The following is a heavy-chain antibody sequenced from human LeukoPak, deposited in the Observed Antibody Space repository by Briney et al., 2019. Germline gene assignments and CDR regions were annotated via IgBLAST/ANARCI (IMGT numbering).Heavy chain of an antibody. CDR3: ARERDHGYSYGLVLDS. D-gene: IGHD5-18*01. Sequence: SQTLSLTCSVSGDSIRSGTYYWTWLRQPAGKRLEWLGRMYHSGTTNYNSPLYNPSLSSRVTMSVDGAKNQFSLRLKSVTTADTAIYFCARERDHGYSYGLVLDSWGQGSLVTVSS. J-gene: IGHJ4*02. CDR2: MYHSGTT. CDR1: GDSIRSGTYY. V-gene: IGHV4-61*02.